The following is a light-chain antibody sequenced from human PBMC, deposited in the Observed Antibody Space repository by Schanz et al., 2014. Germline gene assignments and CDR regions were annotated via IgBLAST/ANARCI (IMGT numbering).Light chain of an antibody. Sequence: QSVLTQPPSASGTSGQRVSISCSGSSSNIGAGYDVHWYQQFPGTAPKLLIYGNNNRPSGVPDRFSGSKSGTSASLAITGLQAEDEADYYCQSYDSSLSGSGVFGGGTKLTVL. CDR1: SSNIGAGYD. J-gene: IGLJ2*01. CDR2: GNN. V-gene: IGLV1-40*01. CDR3: QSYDSSLSGSGV.